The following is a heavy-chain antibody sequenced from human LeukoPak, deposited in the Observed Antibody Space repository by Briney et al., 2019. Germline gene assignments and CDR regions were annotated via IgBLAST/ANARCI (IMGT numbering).Heavy chain of an antibody. CDR3: TRNSGWYGLS. J-gene: IGHJ1*01. V-gene: IGHV3-7*03. D-gene: IGHD6-19*01. Sequence: GGSLRLSCAASGFTFSSYYMGWVRQAPGKGLEWVANIKEDGSEKYYVDSVKGRFTISRDNSNNTLFLHLNSLRGEDTAVYYCTRNSGWYGLSWGQGTLVTVSS. CDR1: GFTFSSYY. CDR2: IKEDGSEK.